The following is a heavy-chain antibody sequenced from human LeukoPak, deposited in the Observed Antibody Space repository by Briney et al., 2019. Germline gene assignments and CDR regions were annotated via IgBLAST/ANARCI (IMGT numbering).Heavy chain of an antibody. J-gene: IGHJ5*02. CDR2: IYYAGSS. D-gene: IGHD2/OR15-2a*01. V-gene: IGHV4-59*08. CDR3: ARQAVIIPTGMEGPWFDP. CDR1: GVSIKNYY. Sequence: SETLSLTCTVSGVSIKNYYWSWIRQPPGKGLEWIANIYYAGSSNYNPSLKSRVSVSIDASKNHLSLKLTSVTAADTAIYYCARQAVIIPTGMEGPWFDPWGQGTLLAVSS.